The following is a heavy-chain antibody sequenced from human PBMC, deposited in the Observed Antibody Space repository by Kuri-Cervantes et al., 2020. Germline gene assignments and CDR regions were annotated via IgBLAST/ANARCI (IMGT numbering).Heavy chain of an antibody. D-gene: IGHD2-21*01. V-gene: IGHV1-2*02. Sequence: ASVKVSCKASGYPFTGYYMHWVRQAPGQGLEWMGWINPNSGDTNYAQKFQGRVTMTRDTSISTAYMELNRLTSDDTAVYYCARTAPVAFDAFEIWGQGTMVTVSS. J-gene: IGHJ3*02. CDR3: ARTAPVAFDAFEI. CDR2: INPNSGDT. CDR1: GYPFTGYY.